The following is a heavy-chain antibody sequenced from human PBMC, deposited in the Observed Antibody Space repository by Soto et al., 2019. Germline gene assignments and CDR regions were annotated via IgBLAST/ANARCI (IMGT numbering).Heavy chain of an antibody. V-gene: IGHV3-53*01. CDR2: IYSGGST. J-gene: IGHJ6*02. CDR3: ASQIPVRGVVYYYYGMDV. CDR1: GFTVSSNY. Sequence: GGSLRLSCAASGFTVSSNYMSWVRQAPGKGLEWVSVIYSGGSTYYADSVKGRFTISRDNSKNTLYLQMNSLRAEDTAVYYCASQIPVRGVVYYYYGMDVWGQGTTVTVSS. D-gene: IGHD3-10*01.